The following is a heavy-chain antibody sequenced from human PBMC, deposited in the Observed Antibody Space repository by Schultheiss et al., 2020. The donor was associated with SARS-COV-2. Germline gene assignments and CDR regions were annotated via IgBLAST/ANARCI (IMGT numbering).Heavy chain of an antibody. J-gene: IGHJ6*03. V-gene: IGHV3-48*03. CDR1: GFTFSSHE. Sequence: GGSLRLSCATSGFTFSSHEMNWVRQAPGKGLEWVSYISSSGSTIYYADSVKGRFTISRDNAKNSLYLQMNSLRAEDTAVYYCAREGYCSSTSCYPYYYYYMDVWGKGTTVTVSS. CDR3: AREGYCSSTSCYPYYYYYMDV. CDR2: ISSSGSTI. D-gene: IGHD2-2*01.